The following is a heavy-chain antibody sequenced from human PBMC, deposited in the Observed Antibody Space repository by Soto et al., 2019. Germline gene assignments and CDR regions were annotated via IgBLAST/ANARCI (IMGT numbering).Heavy chain of an antibody. CDR3: ATDSSWQLVRGFDY. V-gene: IGHV1-24*01. CDR2: IDPEDGET. D-gene: IGHD6-13*01. CDR1: GYTLTELS. J-gene: IGHJ4*02. Sequence: QVQLVQSGAEVKKPGASVKVSCKVSGYTLTELSMHWVRQAPGKGLEWRGGIDPEDGETIYAQKFQGRITMTEDTSTDTAYMELSSLRSEDTAAYYCATDSSWQLVRGFDYWGQGTLVTVSS.